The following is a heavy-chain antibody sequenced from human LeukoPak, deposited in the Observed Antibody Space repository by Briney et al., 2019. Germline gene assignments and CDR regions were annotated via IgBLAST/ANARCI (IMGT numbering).Heavy chain of an antibody. D-gene: IGHD3-10*01. CDR1: GFTFTSSA. V-gene: IGHV1-58*01. CDR3: AADQFVYYYGSGNYP. Sequence: ASVKVSCKASGFTFTSSAVQWVRQARGQRLEWIGWIVVGSGNTNYAQKFQERVTITRDMSTSTAYMELSSLRSEDPGVYCCAADQFVYYYGSGNYPWGQGTLVTVSS. J-gene: IGHJ5*02. CDR2: IVVGSGNT.